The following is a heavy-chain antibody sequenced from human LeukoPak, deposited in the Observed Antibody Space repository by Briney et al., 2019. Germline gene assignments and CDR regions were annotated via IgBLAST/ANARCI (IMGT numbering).Heavy chain of an antibody. J-gene: IGHJ4*02. V-gene: IGHV3-48*01. Sequence: GGSLRLSCAASGFTFSSYEMNWVRQAPGKGLEWVSYISSSSSTIYYADSVKGRFTISRDNAKNSLYLQMNSLRAEDTAVYYCARALKWLPDYWGQGTLVTVSS. D-gene: IGHD3-22*01. CDR1: GFTFSSYE. CDR3: ARALKWLPDY. CDR2: ISSSSSTI.